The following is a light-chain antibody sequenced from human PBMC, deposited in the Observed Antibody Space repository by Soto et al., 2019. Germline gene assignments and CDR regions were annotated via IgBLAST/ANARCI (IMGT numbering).Light chain of an antibody. CDR3: QQYTNTNNAWM. Sequence: IQVSHTPPTLSASVGVRVTITCRAIQTISTWMAWYQQIPGKAPKLLVYDASTLQSGVASRFSGSGSGTEFTLIISGLQPDDSATYYCQQYTNTNNAWMFGHGTKVDIK. V-gene: IGKV1-5*01. CDR1: QTISTW. J-gene: IGKJ1*01. CDR2: DAS.